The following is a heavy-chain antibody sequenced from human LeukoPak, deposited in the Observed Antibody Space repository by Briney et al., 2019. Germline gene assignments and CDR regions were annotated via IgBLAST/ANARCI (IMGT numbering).Heavy chain of an antibody. CDR3: ASLDTAKQPLANH. J-gene: IGHJ5*02. CDR1: GLAVSNHW. V-gene: IGHV3-7*03. CDR2: IKQERGQE. Sequence: GGSLRLSCVASGLAVSNHWMSWVRQAPGKGLEWVANIKQERGQEYYVDSVKGRFTISKDSAKNSLYLQMNSLRVEDTAMYYCASLDTAKQPLANHWGQGTLVTVSS. D-gene: IGHD5-18*01.